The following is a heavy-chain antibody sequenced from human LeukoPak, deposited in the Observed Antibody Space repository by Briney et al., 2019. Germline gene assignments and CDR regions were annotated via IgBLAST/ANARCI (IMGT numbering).Heavy chain of an antibody. D-gene: IGHD4-23*01. J-gene: IGHJ4*02. CDR1: GFTFSSYE. V-gene: IGHV3-48*03. CDR3: ARVPRWYVIDY. Sequence: PGGSLRLSCAASGFTFSSYEMKWVRQAPGKGLELVSYISTSGSTIYYADSVKCRCTISRDNAKNSLYLQMNSLRAEDTAVYYCARVPRWYVIDYWGQGTLVTVSS. CDR2: ISTSGSTI.